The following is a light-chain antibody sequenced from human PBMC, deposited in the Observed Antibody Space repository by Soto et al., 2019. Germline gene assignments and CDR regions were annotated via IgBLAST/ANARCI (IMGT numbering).Light chain of an antibody. CDR2: GTS. Sequence: EIVVTQSPCTLSFSPWERSTLSFMASQSISNDHLAWYQQKPGQAPRLLIYGTSNRATGGIADRFSGSGSGTDFTLTISRLEPEDFAVYYCQQRSNWLITFGQGTRLEI. J-gene: IGKJ5*01. CDR1: QSISNDH. CDR3: QQRSNWLIT. V-gene: IGKV3D-20*02.